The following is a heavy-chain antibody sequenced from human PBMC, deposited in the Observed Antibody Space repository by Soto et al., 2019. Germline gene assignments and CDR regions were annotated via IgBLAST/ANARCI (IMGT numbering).Heavy chain of an antibody. CDR2: ISSSGTYI. V-gene: IGHV3-21*01. CDR3: ARDRARTTNAFDI. D-gene: IGHD3-10*01. J-gene: IGHJ3*02. Sequence: EVQLVESGGGLVKPGGSLRLSCAASGFTFSTYSLTWVRQAPGKGLEWVSSISSSGTYIFYADSVKGRFTISRDNAQNSLFLQMNSLRADYTAVYFCARDRARTTNAFDIWGQGTMVTVSS. CDR1: GFTFSTYS.